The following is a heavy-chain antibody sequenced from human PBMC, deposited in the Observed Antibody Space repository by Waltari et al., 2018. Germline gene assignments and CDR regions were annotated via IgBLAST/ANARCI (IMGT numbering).Heavy chain of an antibody. Sequence: EVQLVESGGGLVKPGGSLRLSCDASGFSFGGYSMNWVRQAPGKGLEWVSSISGDSRFIYYADSVNGRFTISSDDAKNSLYLQMNSLRVEDTAVYYCARDRRGYFDYWGPGTLVSVSS. CDR2: ISGDSRFI. D-gene: IGHD3-16*01. CDR1: GFSFGGYS. J-gene: IGHJ4*02. CDR3: ARDRRGYFDY. V-gene: IGHV3-21*01.